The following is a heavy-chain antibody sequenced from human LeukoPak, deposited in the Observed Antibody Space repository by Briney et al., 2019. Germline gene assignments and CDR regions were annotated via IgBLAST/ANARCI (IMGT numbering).Heavy chain of an antibody. CDR1: GGSISNYY. D-gene: IGHD3-10*01. J-gene: IGHJ4*02. CDR2: IYYSGST. Sequence: SETLSLTCTVSGGSISNYYRSWLRQPPGKGLEWIGYIYYSGSTSFNPSLKSRVTISVDTSKNQFSLKLTSVSAADTAVHYCARSPYGSGSYGFDYWGQGTLVTVSS. CDR3: ARSPYGSGSYGFDY. V-gene: IGHV4-59*12.